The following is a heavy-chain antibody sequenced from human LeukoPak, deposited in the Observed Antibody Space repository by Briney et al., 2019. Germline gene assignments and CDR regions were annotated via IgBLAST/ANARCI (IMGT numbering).Heavy chain of an antibody. CDR1: GGSISSNNYY. J-gene: IGHJ4*02. Sequence: SETLSLTCTVSGGSISSNNYYWGWLRPPPGKGLEWIGTIYYSASTYYNPSLKSRVTISVDTSKTQFSLKLSSVTAADTAVYYCAVSAGDYFDYWGQGTLVTVSS. D-gene: IGHD3-10*01. CDR3: AVSAGDYFDY. V-gene: IGHV4-39*01. CDR2: IYYSAST.